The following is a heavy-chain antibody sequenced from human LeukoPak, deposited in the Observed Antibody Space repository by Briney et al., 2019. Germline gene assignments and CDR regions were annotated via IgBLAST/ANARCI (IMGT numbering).Heavy chain of an antibody. Sequence: PSETLSLTCTVSGDSVSGRSYYWSWIRQPPGKGLEWVGYIYYSGSTNYNPSLKSRVTISVDTSKNQFSLKLSSVTAADTAVYYCASARLGSGLEGAFDIWGQGTMVTVSS. J-gene: IGHJ3*02. CDR1: GDSVSGRSYY. CDR3: ASARLGSGLEGAFDI. D-gene: IGHD6-25*01. V-gene: IGHV4-61*01. CDR2: IYYSGST.